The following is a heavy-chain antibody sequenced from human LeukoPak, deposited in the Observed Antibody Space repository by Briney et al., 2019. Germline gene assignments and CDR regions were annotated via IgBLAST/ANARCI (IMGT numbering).Heavy chain of an antibody. V-gene: IGHV4-39*01. D-gene: IGHD6-19*01. Sequence: SETLSLTCTVSGGSLSSSSYYWGWIRQPPGKGLEWIGSIYYSGSTYYNPSLKSRVTISVVTSKNQFSLKLSSVTVADTAVYYCAGQRGVLVAGPVDYWGQGTLVTVSS. J-gene: IGHJ4*02. CDR2: IYYSGST. CDR3: AGQRGVLVAGPVDY. CDR1: GGSLSSSSYY.